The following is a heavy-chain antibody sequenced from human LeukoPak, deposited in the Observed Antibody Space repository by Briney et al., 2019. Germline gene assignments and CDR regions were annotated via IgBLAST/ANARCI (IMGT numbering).Heavy chain of an antibody. CDR1: GFTFSSYA. V-gene: IGHV3-23*01. CDR3: AKQRSEVVVAATNY. J-gene: IGHJ4*02. D-gene: IGHD2-15*01. CDR2: ISGSGGNT. Sequence: GGSLRLSCAASGFTFSSYAMTWVRQAPGKGLEWVSAISGSGGNTYYADSVKGRFTISRDNAQNTLYLQMNSLRAEDTAVYYCAKQRSEVVVAATNYWGQGTLVTVSS.